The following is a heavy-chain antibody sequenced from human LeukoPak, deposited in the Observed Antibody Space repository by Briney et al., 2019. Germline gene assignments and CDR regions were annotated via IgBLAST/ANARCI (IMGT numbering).Heavy chain of an antibody. D-gene: IGHD5-12*01. CDR1: GYSISSGYY. J-gene: IGHJ4*02. CDR2: IYHSGST. V-gene: IGHV4-38-2*01. CDR3: ARGRLVATIPFDY. Sequence: PSETLSLTCAVSGYSISSGYYWGWIRQPPGKGLEWIGSIYHSGSTYYNPSLKSRVTISVDTSKNQFSLELSSVTAADTAVYYCARGRLVATIPFDYWGQGTLVTVSS.